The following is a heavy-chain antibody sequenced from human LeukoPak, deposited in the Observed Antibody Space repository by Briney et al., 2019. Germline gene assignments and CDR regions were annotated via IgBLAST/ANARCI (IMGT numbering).Heavy chain of an antibody. CDR3: ARSYYYDSSGYLKR. CDR2: ISAYNGNT. V-gene: IGHV1-18*01. Sequence: ASVKVSCKTSGYTFTSYGISWVRQAPGQGLEWMGWISAYNGNTNNAQNFQGRVTMTTDTSTSTAYMELRSLRSDDTAVYYCARSYYYDSSGYLKRWGQGTLVTVSS. D-gene: IGHD3-22*01. CDR1: GYTFTSYG. J-gene: IGHJ4*02.